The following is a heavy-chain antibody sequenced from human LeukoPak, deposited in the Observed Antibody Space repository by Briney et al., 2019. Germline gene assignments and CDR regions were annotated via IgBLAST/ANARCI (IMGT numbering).Heavy chain of an antibody. CDR3: TRWDDTVTTSGRALDI. Sequence: GGSLRLSCAASGFTFSNSWMQWVRQPPGKGVEWLGRIRSKTNSYATAYAASAKGRFTISRDDSKNTVYLQMNSLKTEDTAVYFCTRWDDTVTTSGRALDIWGQGTMVTVSS. V-gene: IGHV3-73*01. CDR1: GFTFSNSW. CDR2: IRSKTNSYAT. J-gene: IGHJ3*02. D-gene: IGHD4-17*01.